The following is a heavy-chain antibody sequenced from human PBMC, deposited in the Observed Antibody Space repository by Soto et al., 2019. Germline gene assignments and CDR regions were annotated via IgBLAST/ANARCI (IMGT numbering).Heavy chain of an antibody. V-gene: IGHV3-48*03. Sequence: PGGSLRLSCAASGFTFSSYEMNWVRQAPGKGLEWVLYISSSGNTIYYADSVKGRFTSSRDNAKNSLYLQMNSLGAEDTAVYYCASGYSYGYHFDIWGQGTLVTVSS. D-gene: IGHD5-18*01. CDR1: GFTFSSYE. CDR2: ISSSGNTI. J-gene: IGHJ4*02. CDR3: ASGYSYGYHFDI.